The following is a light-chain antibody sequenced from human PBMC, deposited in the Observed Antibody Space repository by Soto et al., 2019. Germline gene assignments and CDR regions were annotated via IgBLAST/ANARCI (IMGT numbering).Light chain of an antibody. CDR2: EVT. V-gene: IGLV2-14*01. CDR1: SSDVGAYNL. Sequence: QSALAQPASVSGSPGQSITISCTGTSSDVGAYNLVSWYQHLPGKAPKLIISEVTHRPSGVSDRFSGSKSGNTASLTISGLQAEDEADYYCASLTTTNFVFGSGTKVTVL. J-gene: IGLJ1*01. CDR3: ASLTTTNFV.